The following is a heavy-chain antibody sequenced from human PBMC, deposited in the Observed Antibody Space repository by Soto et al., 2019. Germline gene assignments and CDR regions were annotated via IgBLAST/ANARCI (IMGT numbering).Heavy chain of an antibody. D-gene: IGHD2-2*01. CDR2: TSSDGSNK. J-gene: IGHJ4*02. V-gene: IGHV3-30-3*01. CDR3: ARSGCTSTSCSFEY. Sequence: QVQLVESGGGVVQPERSLRLSCAASGFTFSNYAMNWVRQAPGKGLEWVAVTSSDGSNKYYADSVNGRFTISRDNFKNTLYLQMDSLRAEDTAVYYCARSGCTSTSCSFEYWGQGTLVTVSS. CDR1: GFTFSNYA.